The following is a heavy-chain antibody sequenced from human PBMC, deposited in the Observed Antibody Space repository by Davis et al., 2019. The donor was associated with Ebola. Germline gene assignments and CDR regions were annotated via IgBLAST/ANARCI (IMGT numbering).Heavy chain of an antibody. CDR3: AKDSYLVVSATLDY. CDR1: GGTFSSYA. CDR2: IIPILGIA. V-gene: IGHV1-69*04. J-gene: IGHJ4*02. Sequence: SVKVSCKASGGTFSSYAISWVRQAPGQGLEWMGRIIPILGIANYAQKFQGRVTITADKSTSTAYMELSSLRAEDTAVYYCAKDSYLVVSATLDYWGQGTLVTVSS. D-gene: IGHD2-15*01.